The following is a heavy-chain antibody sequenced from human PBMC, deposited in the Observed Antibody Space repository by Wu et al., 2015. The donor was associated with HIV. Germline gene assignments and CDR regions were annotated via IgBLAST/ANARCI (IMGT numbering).Heavy chain of an antibody. V-gene: IGHV1-69*12. D-gene: IGHD3-3*01. J-gene: IGHJ4*02. CDR1: GGTFSSYA. CDR2: IIPIFGTA. Sequence: QVQLVQSGAEVKKPGSSVKVSCKASGGTFSSYAISWVRQAPGQGLEWMGGIIPIFGTANYAQKFQGRVTITADESTSTAYMELSSLRSEDTAVYYCARERYEYYDFWSGYHSETTYFDYWGQGTLVTVSS. CDR3: ARERYEYYDFWSGYHSETTYFDY.